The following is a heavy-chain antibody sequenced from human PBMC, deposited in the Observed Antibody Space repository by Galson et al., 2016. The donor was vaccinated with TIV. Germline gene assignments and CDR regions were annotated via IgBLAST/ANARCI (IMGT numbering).Heavy chain of an antibody. CDR2: DFYSGST. V-gene: IGHV4-39*01. Sequence: LSLTCAVHGGSFSGYYWGWIRQTPGKGLEWIGSDFYSGSTFYSGNIYYTPSLKSRLTISVDTSKNQFSLRLSSVTAADTAVYYCARHSGAVAGYDYGMDVWGQGTTVTVSS. CDR1: GGSFSGYY. D-gene: IGHD6-19*01. J-gene: IGHJ6*02. CDR3: ARHSGAVAGYDYGMDV.